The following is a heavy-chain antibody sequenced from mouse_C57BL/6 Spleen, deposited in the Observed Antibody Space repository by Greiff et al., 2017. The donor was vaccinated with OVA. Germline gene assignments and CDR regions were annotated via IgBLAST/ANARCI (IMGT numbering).Heavy chain of an antibody. Sequence: QVQLKQSGAELVKPGASVKLSCKASGYTFTEYTIHWVKQRSGQGLEWIGWFYPGSGSIKYNEKFEDKATLTADKSSSTVYMELSRLTSEDSAVYFCARHELEIVYGSSYGWYFDVWGTGTTVTVSS. V-gene: IGHV1-62-2*01. CDR3: ARHELEIVYGSSYGWYFDV. CDR1: GYTFTEYT. J-gene: IGHJ1*03. CDR2: FYPGSGSI. D-gene: IGHD1-1*01.